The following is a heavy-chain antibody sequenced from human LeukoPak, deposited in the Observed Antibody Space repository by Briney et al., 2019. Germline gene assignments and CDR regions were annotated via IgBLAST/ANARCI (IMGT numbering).Heavy chain of an antibody. V-gene: IGHV3-53*01. CDR2: IYSGGST. CDR1: GLSVTSNY. CDR3: ARVLPAGNCFDD. J-gene: IGHJ4*02. D-gene: IGHD4-23*01. Sequence: GGSLRLSCAASGLSVTSNYMSWVRQAPGKGLEWVSVIYSGGSTYYADSVTGRFTISRDNSKNTLYLQMNGLRAEDTAVYYCARVLPAGNCFDDWGQGILVTVSS.